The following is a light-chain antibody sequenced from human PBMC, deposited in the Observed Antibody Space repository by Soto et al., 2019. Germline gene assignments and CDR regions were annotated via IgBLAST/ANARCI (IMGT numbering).Light chain of an antibody. CDR1: QTISSW. CDR3: QQYNSYSEA. V-gene: IGKV1-5*03. Sequence: DIQMTQSPSTLSASVGDRVTITCRASQTISSWLAWYQQKPGKAPKLLIYKTSTLKSGVPSRFRGSGSGTEFTLTISSLQPDDFATYSGQQYNSYSEAFGEGTKVELK. CDR2: KTS. J-gene: IGKJ1*01.